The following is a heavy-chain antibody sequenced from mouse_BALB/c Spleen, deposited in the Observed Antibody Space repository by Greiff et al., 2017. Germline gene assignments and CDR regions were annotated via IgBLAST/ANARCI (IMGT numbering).Heavy chain of an antibody. J-gene: IGHJ4*01. CDR2: ISDGGSYT. V-gene: IGHV5-4*02. Sequence: EVHLVESGGGLVKPGGSLKLSCAASGFTFSDYYMYWVRQTPEKRLEWVATISDGGSYTYYPDSVKGRFTISRDNAKNNLYLQMSSLKSEDTAMYYCAREGYDGGYAMDYWGQGTSVTVSS. CDR1: GFTFSDYY. D-gene: IGHD2-14*01. CDR3: AREGYDGGYAMDY.